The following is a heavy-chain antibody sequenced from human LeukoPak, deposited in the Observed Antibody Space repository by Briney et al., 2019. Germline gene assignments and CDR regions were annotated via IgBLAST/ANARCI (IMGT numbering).Heavy chain of an antibody. D-gene: IGHD3-22*01. CDR2: ISYDGSNK. Sequence: GGSLRLSCAASGFTFSSYAMHWVRQAPGKGLEWVAVISYDGSNKYYADSVKGRFTISGDNSKNTLYLQMNSLRAEDTAVYYCARVGYYYDSSGTPLDAFDIWGQGTMVTVSS. V-gene: IGHV3-30-3*01. CDR3: ARVGYYYDSSGTPLDAFDI. CDR1: GFTFSSYA. J-gene: IGHJ3*02.